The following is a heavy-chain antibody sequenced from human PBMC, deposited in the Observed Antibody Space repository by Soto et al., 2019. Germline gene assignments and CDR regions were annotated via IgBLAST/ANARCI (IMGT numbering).Heavy chain of an antibody. V-gene: IGHV4-30-4*01. J-gene: IGHJ2*01. Sequence: SETLSITFTVCGGSVSGGVYYWSWIRQPPGKGLEWIGYIFDSGSTYYNPSLKSRVTISVDTSKNQFSLRLSSVTAADTAVYYCAREIIPLTTDWYFDLWGRGTRVTVSS. D-gene: IGHD4-17*01. CDR1: GGSVSGGVYY. CDR3: AREIIPLTTDWYFDL. CDR2: IFDSGST.